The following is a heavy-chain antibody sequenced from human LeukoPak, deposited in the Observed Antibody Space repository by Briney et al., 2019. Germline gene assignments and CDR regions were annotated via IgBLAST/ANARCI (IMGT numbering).Heavy chain of an antibody. Sequence: GGSLRLSCADSGFTFSDYYMSWIRQAPGKGLEWVSYISSSGSTIYYADSVKGRFTISMDNAKNSLYLQMNSLRAEDTAVYYCASYYGSSGYYIGDYWGQGTLVTVSS. V-gene: IGHV3-11*01. CDR3: ASYYGSSGYYIGDY. J-gene: IGHJ4*02. CDR2: ISSSGSTI. CDR1: GFTFSDYY. D-gene: IGHD3-22*01.